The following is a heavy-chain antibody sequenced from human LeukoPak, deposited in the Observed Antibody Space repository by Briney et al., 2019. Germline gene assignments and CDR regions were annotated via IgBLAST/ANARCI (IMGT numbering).Heavy chain of an antibody. Sequence: ETLSLTCTVSGGSISSYYWSWIRQPPGKGLEWVSGINWNGGSTGYSDSVKGRFTISRDNAKNSLYLQMNSLRAEDTALYYCARGGSGSYFLDYWGQGTLVTVSS. J-gene: IGHJ4*02. V-gene: IGHV3-20*04. CDR2: INWNGGST. CDR1: GGSISSYY. D-gene: IGHD1-26*01. CDR3: ARGGSGSYFLDY.